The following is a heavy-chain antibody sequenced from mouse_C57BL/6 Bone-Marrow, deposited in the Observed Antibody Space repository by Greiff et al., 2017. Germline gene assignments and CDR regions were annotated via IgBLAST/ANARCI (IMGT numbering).Heavy chain of an antibody. V-gene: IGHV1-69*01. CDR3: AAYDYDAY. Sequence: QVQLQQPGAELVMPGASVKLSCKASGYTFTSYWMHWVKQRPGQGLAWIGEIDPSDSYTNYNQKFKGKSTLTVDKSSSTAYMQLSSLTSEDSAVYYCAAYDYDAYWGQGTLVTVSA. CDR2: IDPSDSYT. CDR1: GYTFTSYW. D-gene: IGHD2-4*01. J-gene: IGHJ3*01.